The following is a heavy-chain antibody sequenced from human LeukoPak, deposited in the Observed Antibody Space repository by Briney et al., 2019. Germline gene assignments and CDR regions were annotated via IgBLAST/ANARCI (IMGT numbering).Heavy chain of an antibody. V-gene: IGHV4-34*01. J-gene: IGHJ3*02. Sequence: SSETLSLTCAVYGGSFSGYYWSWIRQPPGKGLEWIGEINHSGSTNYNPSLKSRVTISIDTSKNQFSLKLSSVTAADTAVYYCARVPRRSTDVRVDAFDIWGHGTMVTVSS. D-gene: IGHD6-6*01. CDR3: ARVPRRSTDVRVDAFDI. CDR1: GGSFSGYY. CDR2: INHSGST.